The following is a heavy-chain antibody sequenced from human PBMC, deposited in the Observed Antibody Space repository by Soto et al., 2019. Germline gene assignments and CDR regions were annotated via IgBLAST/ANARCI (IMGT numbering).Heavy chain of an antibody. CDR1: GFTFSMYW. Sequence: EVQLVESGGDLDQQGGSLRLSCTASGFTFSMYWMHWVRQVPGKGPEWVSRISDDGSRADYADSVKGRFTISRDNAKNTLYLEMHVLRADDTAVYYCTRGPRPSSVGTGAFWGQGTPATVSS. J-gene: IGHJ4*02. D-gene: IGHD3-10*01. CDR2: ISDDGSRA. V-gene: IGHV3-74*01. CDR3: TRGPRPSSVGTGAF.